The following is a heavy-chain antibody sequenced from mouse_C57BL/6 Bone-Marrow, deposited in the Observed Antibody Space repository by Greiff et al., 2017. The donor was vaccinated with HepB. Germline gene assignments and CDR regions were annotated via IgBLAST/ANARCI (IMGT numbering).Heavy chain of an antibody. CDR3: ARNSSTTVVEGVAY. J-gene: IGHJ3*01. D-gene: IGHD1-1*01. Sequence: QVQLKQPGAELVKPGASVKMSCKASGYTFTSYWITWVKQRPGQGLEWIGDIYPGSGSTNYNEKFKSKATLTVDTSSSTAYMQLSSLTSEDSAVYYCARNSSTTVVEGVAYWGQGTLVTVSA. V-gene: IGHV1-55*01. CDR2: IYPGSGST. CDR1: GYTFTSYW.